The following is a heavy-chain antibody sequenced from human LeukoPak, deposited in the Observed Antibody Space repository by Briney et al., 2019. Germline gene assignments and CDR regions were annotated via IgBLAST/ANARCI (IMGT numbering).Heavy chain of an antibody. Sequence: GASVKVSCKASGYTFPSYGISWVRQAPGQGLEWLGWIYPHNGNTNYAQKLQDRVSMTTATSTSTAYMELRGLRSDDTAVYYCARSSTWEPFDYWGQGTLVTVSS. CDR3: ARSSTWEPFDY. J-gene: IGHJ4*02. CDR2: IYPHNGNT. CDR1: GYTFPSYG. V-gene: IGHV1-18*01. D-gene: IGHD1-26*01.